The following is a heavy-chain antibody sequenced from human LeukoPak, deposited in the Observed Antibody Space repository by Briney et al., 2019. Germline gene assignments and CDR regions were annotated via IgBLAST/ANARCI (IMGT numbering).Heavy chain of an antibody. Sequence: RPSETLSLTCTVSGGSISSGGYSWSWIRQPPGKGLEWIGYIYHSGSTYYNPSLKSRVTISVDRSKNQFSLKLSSVTAADTAVYYCARGVLDTYGMDVWGQGTTVTVSS. CDR3: ARGVLDTYGMDV. V-gene: IGHV4-30-2*01. CDR2: IYHSGST. D-gene: IGHD1-1*01. CDR1: GGSISSGGYS. J-gene: IGHJ6*02.